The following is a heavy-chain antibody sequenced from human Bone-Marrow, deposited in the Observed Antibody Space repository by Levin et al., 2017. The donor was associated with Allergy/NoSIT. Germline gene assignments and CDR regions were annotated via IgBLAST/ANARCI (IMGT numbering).Heavy chain of an antibody. CDR1: GGSISSSHYY. CDR2: IYYSATGSST. D-gene: IGHD1-7*01. CDR3: ARDVSDTGTFYAFDI. Sequence: SETLSLTCSVSGGSISSSHYYWTWLRLLPGKGLEWLGYIYYSATGSSTYSNPSLQSRVTISVDTSANHFSLKLSSMTAADTAVYYCARDVSDTGTFYAFDIWGQGRMVTVSS. V-gene: IGHV4-31*03. J-gene: IGHJ3*02.